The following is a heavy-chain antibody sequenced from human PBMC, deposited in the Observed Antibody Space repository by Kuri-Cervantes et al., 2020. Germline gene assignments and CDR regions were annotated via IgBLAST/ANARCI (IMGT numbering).Heavy chain of an antibody. CDR3: AREGGYCSGTSCYFWFDP. V-gene: IGHV3-15*01. J-gene: IGHJ5*02. Sequence: GSLRLSCAASGFTFSNAWMSWVRQAPGKGLERVGRIKNKTDGGTTDYVAPVKGRFTISRDDSKNTLYLQMNSLRAEDTAVYYCAREGGYCSGTSCYFWFDPWGQGTLVTVSS. D-gene: IGHD2-2*01. CDR2: IKNKTDGGTT. CDR1: GFTFSNAW.